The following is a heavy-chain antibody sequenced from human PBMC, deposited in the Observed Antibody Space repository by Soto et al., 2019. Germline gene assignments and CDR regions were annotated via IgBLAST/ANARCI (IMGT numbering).Heavy chain of an antibody. D-gene: IGHD6-13*01. J-gene: IGHJ5*02. CDR2: ISYDGSNK. V-gene: IGHV3-30-3*01. CDR1: GFTFSSYA. Sequence: HPGGSLRLSCAASGFTFSSYAMHWVRQAPGKGLEWVAVISYDGSNKYYADSVKGRFTISRDNSKNTLYLQMNSLRAEDTAVYYCARDGLSSSWYRGWFDPWGQGTLVTVSS. CDR3: ARDGLSSSWYRGWFDP.